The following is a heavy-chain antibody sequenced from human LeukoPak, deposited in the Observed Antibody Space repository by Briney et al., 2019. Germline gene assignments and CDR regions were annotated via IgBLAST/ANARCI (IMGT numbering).Heavy chain of an antibody. D-gene: IGHD2-2*01. Sequence: PGGSLRLPGAASGFTFSDYSMNWVRQAPGKGLEWISYVGISSGNTKYADSVKGRFTISGDKAKNSLYLQMNSLRVEDTAVYYCARDTKYAFDNWGQGTLVTVSS. CDR2: VGISSGNT. V-gene: IGHV3-48*01. CDR3: ARDTKYAFDN. J-gene: IGHJ4*02. CDR1: GFTFSDYS.